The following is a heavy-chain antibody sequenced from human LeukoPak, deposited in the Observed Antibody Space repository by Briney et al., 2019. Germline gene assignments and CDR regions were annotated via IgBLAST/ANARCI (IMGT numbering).Heavy chain of an antibody. CDR1: GFTFDDYA. CDR3: ARDTGLALDY. D-gene: IGHD6-19*01. J-gene: IGHJ4*02. CDR2: ISWNSGSI. Sequence: GGSLRLSCAASGFTFDDYAVHWVRQAPGKGLEWVSGISWNSGSIGYADSVKGRFTISRDNAKNSLYLQMNSLRAEDTAVYYCARDTGLALDYWDQGTLVTVSS. V-gene: IGHV3-9*01.